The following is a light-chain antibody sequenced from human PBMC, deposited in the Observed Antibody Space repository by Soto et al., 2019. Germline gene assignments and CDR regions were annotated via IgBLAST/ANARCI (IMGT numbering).Light chain of an antibody. Sequence: QSVLTQPPSVSGAPGQTVTISCTGSSSNIGAVYDVHWYQQVPGTAPKLLIFNNNNRPSGVPDRFSGSKSGTSASLAITGLQAADEADYYCQSYDNILSGYVFGTGTKLTVL. V-gene: IGLV1-40*01. CDR2: NNN. CDR1: SSNIGAVYD. CDR3: QSYDNILSGYV. J-gene: IGLJ1*01.